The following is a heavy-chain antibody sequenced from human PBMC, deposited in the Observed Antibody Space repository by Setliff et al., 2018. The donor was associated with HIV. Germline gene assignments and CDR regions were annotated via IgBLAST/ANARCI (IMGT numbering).Heavy chain of an antibody. Sequence: GGSLRLSCAASGFIFSSYEMNWVRQAPGKGLEWVSYISSSGSPIHYADSVRGRFTISRDNAKKSLYLQMNSLRAEDTAVYYCARTEYYYDSSGYYGWGQGTLVTVSS. CDR1: GFIFSSYE. V-gene: IGHV3-48*03. CDR3: ARTEYYYDSSGYYG. J-gene: IGHJ4*02. CDR2: ISSSGSPI. D-gene: IGHD3-22*01.